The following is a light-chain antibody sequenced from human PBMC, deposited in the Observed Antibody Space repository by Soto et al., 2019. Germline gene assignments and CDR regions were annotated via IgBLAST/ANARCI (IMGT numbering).Light chain of an antibody. CDR2: GAS. Sequence: EIVLTQSPGTLSLSPGERATLSRRASQSITNSYLAWYQQKPGQAPRLLVYGASSRATGIPDRFSGSGSGTDFTLTISRLEPEDFAVYYCQQYGSSRFTFGPGTKVDVK. CDR1: QSITNSY. J-gene: IGKJ3*01. CDR3: QQYGSSRFT. V-gene: IGKV3-20*01.